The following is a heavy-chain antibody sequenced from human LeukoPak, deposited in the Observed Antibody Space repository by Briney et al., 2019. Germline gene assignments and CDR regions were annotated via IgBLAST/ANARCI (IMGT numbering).Heavy chain of an antibody. D-gene: IGHD3-22*01. CDR2: IYTSGST. J-gene: IGHJ4*02. Sequence: TSETLSLTCTVSGGSISSGSYYWSWIRQPAGKGLEWIGRIYTSGSTNYNPSLKSRVTISVDTSKNQFSLKLSSVTAADTAVYYCARGSKYYDSSGYYFATFDYWGQGTLVTVSS. CDR1: GGSISSGSYY. V-gene: IGHV4-61*02. CDR3: ARGSKYYDSSGYYFATFDY.